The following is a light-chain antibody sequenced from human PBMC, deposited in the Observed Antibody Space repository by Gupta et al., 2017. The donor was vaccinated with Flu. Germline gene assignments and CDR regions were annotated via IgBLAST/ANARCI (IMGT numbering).Light chain of an antibody. CDR2: DAS. V-gene: IGKV1-33*01. Sequence: GDRVTSTCRASQDITRYLNWYQQKPGKAPKLVIYDASNLEAGVPSRFSASASGTEFTLTINSLQPEDIATYYCQQYDNLPLTYGGGTRVDI. CDR1: QDITRY. CDR3: QQYDNLPLT. J-gene: IGKJ4*01.